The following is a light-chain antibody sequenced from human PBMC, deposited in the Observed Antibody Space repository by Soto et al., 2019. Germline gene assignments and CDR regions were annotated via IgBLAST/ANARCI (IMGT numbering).Light chain of an antibody. V-gene: IGKV1-5*03. CDR3: HHYITSVLT. J-gene: IGKJ4*01. Sequence: DIQMTQSPSTLSASVGDRVTITCRASQSINNWLAWYQQKPGKAPKLLIYKASSLESGVPSRFSGSGSGTEFTLTISSLQPDDVAAYYCHHYITSVLTFGGGTKVEIK. CDR2: KAS. CDR1: QSINNW.